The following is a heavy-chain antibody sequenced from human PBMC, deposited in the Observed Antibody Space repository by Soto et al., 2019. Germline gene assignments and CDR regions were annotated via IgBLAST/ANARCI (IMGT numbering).Heavy chain of an antibody. CDR2: ISSSGSTI. J-gene: IGHJ4*02. CDR3: ARGLGYYGSGSYYISPGY. Sequence: GGSLRLSCAASGFTFSSYEMNSVRQAPGKGLEWVSYISSSGSTIYYADSVKGRFTISRDNAKNSLYLQMNSLRAEDTAVYYCARGLGYYGSGSYYISPGYWGQGTLVTVSS. V-gene: IGHV3-48*03. D-gene: IGHD3-10*01. CDR1: GFTFSSYE.